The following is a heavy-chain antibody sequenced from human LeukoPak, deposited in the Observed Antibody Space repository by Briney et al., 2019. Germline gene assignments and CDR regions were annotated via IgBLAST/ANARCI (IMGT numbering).Heavy chain of an antibody. CDR3: ARAGGWGPNWFDP. J-gene: IGHJ5*02. Sequence: GGSLRLSCAASGFTFSSYGMHWVRQAPGKGLEWVAVISYDGSNKYYADSVKGRFTISRDNAKNSLYLRMNSLRAEDTAVYYCARAGGWGPNWFDPWGQGTLVTVSS. CDR1: GFTFSSYG. CDR2: ISYDGSNK. D-gene: IGHD6-19*01. V-gene: IGHV3-30*03.